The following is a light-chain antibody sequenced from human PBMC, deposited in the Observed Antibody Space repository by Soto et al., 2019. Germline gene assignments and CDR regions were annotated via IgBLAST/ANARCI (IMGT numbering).Light chain of an antibody. V-gene: IGKV1-5*01. CDR2: AAY. CDR3: KQYNGYSAT. CDR1: QSISSW. J-gene: IGKJ1*01. Sequence: DIQMTQSPSTLSASVGDRVTITCRASQSISSWLAWYQQKPGKAHKVLIYAAYSLESGVQSRFSGSGSGTQFTLTIRSLQPDDFATYYCKQYNGYSATFGQGTKVDIK.